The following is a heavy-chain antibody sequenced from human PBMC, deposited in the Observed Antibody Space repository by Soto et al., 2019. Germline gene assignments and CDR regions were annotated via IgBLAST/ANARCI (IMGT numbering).Heavy chain of an antibody. V-gene: IGHV5-51*01. CDR1: GKAFTSFW. J-gene: IGHJ3*02. D-gene: IGHD3-22*01. CDR2: IYPGDSDT. Sequence: GESLKISCKISGKAFTSFWVVWVRQMPGRGLEWMGNIYPGDSDTRYTPPFQGQVTISADKSTNTAYLQRHSLQASDTALYYCAKQDDRGAFEIWGQGTKVTVSS. CDR3: AKQDDRGAFEI.